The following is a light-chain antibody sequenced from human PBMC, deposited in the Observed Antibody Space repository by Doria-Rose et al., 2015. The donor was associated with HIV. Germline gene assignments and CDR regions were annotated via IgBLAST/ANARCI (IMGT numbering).Light chain of an antibody. J-gene: IGKJ2*01. CDR1: QGIGSD. V-gene: IGKV3-15*01. CDR2: RAS. Sequence: TQSPATLSVSPGERATLSCRASQGIGSDLAWYQQKPGQATRLLIYRASIRATGIPPRFTGGGYGTGFTLTISSLQSEDFAVYFCRQYSQWPPYTFGQGTKLEVK. CDR3: RQYSQWPPYT.